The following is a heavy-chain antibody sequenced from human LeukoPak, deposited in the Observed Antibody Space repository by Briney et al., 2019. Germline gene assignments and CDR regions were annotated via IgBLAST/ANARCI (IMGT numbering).Heavy chain of an antibody. CDR3: ARVSHPYYDSSGYIDY. Sequence: ASVKVSCKASGYTFTGYYMHWVRQAPGQGLEWMGWINPNSGGTNYAQKFQGRVTMTRDTSISTAYMELSRLRSDDTAVYYCARVSHPYYDSSGYIDYWGQGTLVTVSS. V-gene: IGHV1-2*02. CDR2: INPNSGGT. J-gene: IGHJ4*02. D-gene: IGHD3-22*01. CDR1: GYTFTGYY.